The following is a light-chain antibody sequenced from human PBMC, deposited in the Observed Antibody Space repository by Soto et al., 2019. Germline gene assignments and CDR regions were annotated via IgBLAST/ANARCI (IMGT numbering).Light chain of an antibody. V-gene: IGKV3-15*01. CDR1: QSISRS. Sequence: EIVLTQSPAILSVSPGERATLSCRASQSISRSLAWYQQNPGQPHRLLISDEATRAAGSAARISGSGSGRKDTLPNISMQSEDYARYYCRLYKSWTPGTFGQGTKVDIK. CDR2: DEA. CDR3: RLYKSWTPGT. J-gene: IGKJ1*01.